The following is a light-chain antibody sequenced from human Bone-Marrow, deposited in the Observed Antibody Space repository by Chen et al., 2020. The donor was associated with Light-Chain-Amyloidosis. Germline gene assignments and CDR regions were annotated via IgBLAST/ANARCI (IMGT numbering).Light chain of an antibody. CDR1: DLPTKY. CDR2: RDT. CDR3: QSADSSGTYEVI. V-gene: IGLV3-25*03. J-gene: IGLJ2*01. Sequence: SYEQTHPPSVSVSPGQTARITCSGDDLPTKYAYWYHQKPGQAPVLVIHRDTERPSGISERFSGSSSGTTATLTISGVQAEDEADYHCQSADSSGTYEVIFGGGTKLTVL.